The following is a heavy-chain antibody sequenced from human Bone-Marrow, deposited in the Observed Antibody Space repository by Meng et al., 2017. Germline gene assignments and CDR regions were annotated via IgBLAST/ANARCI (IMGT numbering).Heavy chain of an antibody. V-gene: IGHV7-4-1*02. CDR3: TRDGYSDCSSTSCFDY. J-gene: IGHJ4*02. Sequence: QIHLVPSGPEVKKPGASVKVSCKASGYTFTHYAINWLRQAPGQGLEWMGWIDTNTGNPTYAQGFTGRFVFSLDTSVSTAYLQISSLKADDTAVYYCTRDGYSDCSSTSCFDYWGQGTLVTVSS. D-gene: IGHD2-2*01. CDR1: GYTFTHYA. CDR2: IDTNTGNP.